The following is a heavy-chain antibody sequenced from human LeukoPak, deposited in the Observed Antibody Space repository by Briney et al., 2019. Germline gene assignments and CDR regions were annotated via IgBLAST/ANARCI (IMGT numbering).Heavy chain of an antibody. V-gene: IGHV4-59*12. CDR1: GVSISRYY. Sequence: SETLSLTCTVSGVSISRYYWSWVRQPPGKGLEWIGYIYYTGSSKYNPSLKSRVTISIDTSKNHFSLELSSVTAADTAVYFCAKADLPVRSPYNWFDPWGQGTLVTVSS. D-gene: IGHD3-10*01. CDR2: IYYTGSS. CDR3: AKADLPVRSPYNWFDP. J-gene: IGHJ5*02.